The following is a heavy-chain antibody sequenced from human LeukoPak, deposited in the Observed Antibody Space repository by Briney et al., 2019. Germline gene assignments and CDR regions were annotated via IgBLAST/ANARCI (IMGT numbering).Heavy chain of an antibody. Sequence: GGSLRLPCAASGFTFSSYGMHWVRQAPGKGLEWVAVVWYDGSNKYYADSVKGRFTISRDNSKNTLYLQMNSLRAEDTAVYYCARDRRSGYSYGQSYGMDVWGQGTTVTVSS. CDR2: VWYDGSNK. CDR1: GFTFSSYG. D-gene: IGHD5-18*01. CDR3: ARDRRSGYSYGQSYGMDV. V-gene: IGHV3-33*01. J-gene: IGHJ6*02.